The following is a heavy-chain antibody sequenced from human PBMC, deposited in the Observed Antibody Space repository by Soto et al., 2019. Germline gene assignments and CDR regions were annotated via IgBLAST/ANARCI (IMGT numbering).Heavy chain of an antibody. CDR1: GYSFTSYW. CDR3: ARHARVPLVTDCSGGSCYPLRAGYYDGMDV. D-gene: IGHD2-15*01. V-gene: IGHV5-51*01. CDR2: IYPGDSDT. Sequence: GESLKISCKGSGYSFTSYWIGWVRQMPGKGLEWMGIIYPGDSDTRYSPSFQGQVTISADKSIGTAYLQWSSLKASDTAMYYWARHARVPLVTDCSGGSCYPLRAGYYDGMDVWGQGTTVTVS. J-gene: IGHJ6*02.